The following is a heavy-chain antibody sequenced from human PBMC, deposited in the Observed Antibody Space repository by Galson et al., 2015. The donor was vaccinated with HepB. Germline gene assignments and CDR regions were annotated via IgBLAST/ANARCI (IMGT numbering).Heavy chain of an antibody. V-gene: IGHV5-51*01. Sequence: QSGAEVKKPGESLKISCKGSGYTFTTYWIAWVRQMPGKGLEWMGIIYPGDSDTRYSPSFQGQVTISADKSTNTAYLQWSSLKASDTAMYYCAKGKINTNFDYWGQGSLVTVSS. J-gene: IGHJ4*02. D-gene: IGHD1-1*01. CDR2: IYPGDSDT. CDR1: GYTFTTYW. CDR3: AKGKINTNFDY.